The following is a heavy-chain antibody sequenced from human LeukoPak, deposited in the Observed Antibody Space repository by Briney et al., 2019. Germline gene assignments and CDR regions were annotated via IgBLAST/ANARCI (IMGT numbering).Heavy chain of an antibody. Sequence: GGSLRLSCAASGFTFSSYWMNWARQAPGKGLEWVASINHNGNVNYYVDSVKGRFTISRDNAKNSLYLQMSNLRAEDTAVYFCGGGGGLELWGQGATVTVSS. V-gene: IGHV3-7*03. CDR2: INHNGNVN. CDR1: GFTFSSYW. CDR3: GGGGGLEL. J-gene: IGHJ6*02. D-gene: IGHD3-16*01.